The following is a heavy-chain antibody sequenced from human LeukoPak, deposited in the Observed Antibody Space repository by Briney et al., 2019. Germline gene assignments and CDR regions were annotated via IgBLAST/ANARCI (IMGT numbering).Heavy chain of an antibody. Sequence: GGSLRLSCAASGFTFSSYAMTWVRQAPGKGLEWVSSISPSGSTTYYADSVKGRFTISRDNSKNTLYLQMNSLRAEDTAVYYCAKCKWGYYDSSGYNDYWGQGTLVTVSS. CDR3: AKCKWGYYDSSGYNDY. D-gene: IGHD3-22*01. V-gene: IGHV3-23*01. CDR1: GFTFSSYA. CDR2: ISPSGSTT. J-gene: IGHJ4*02.